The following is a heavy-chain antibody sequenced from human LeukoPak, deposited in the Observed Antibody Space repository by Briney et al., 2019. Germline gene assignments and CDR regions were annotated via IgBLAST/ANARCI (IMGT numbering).Heavy chain of an antibody. D-gene: IGHD5-18*01. Sequence: SETLSLTCAVYGGSFSGYYWSWFRQPPGKGLEWNGEINHSGSTNYNPSLKSRVTISVDTSKNQFSLKLSSVTAADTAVYYCARGRYSRSHDYWGQGTLVTVSS. J-gene: IGHJ4*02. CDR1: GGSFSGYY. CDR3: ARGRYSRSHDY. V-gene: IGHV4-34*01. CDR2: INHSGST.